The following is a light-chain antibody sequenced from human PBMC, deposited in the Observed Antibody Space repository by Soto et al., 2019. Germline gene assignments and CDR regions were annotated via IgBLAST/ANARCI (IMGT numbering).Light chain of an antibody. Sequence: DIQMTQSPSSLSASVGDRVTITCQASQDISNYLNWYQQKPGKAPNLVIYDASNLETGVPSRFSGSGSGTHFTFTISCLQPEDIATYYCQQYDSLRVTFGPGTKVDIK. J-gene: IGKJ3*01. CDR3: QQYDSLRVT. V-gene: IGKV1-33*01. CDR1: QDISNY. CDR2: DAS.